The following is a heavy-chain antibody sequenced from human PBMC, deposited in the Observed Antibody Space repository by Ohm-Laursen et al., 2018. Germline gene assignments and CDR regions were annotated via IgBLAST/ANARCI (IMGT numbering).Heavy chain of an antibody. D-gene: IGHD2-15*01. Sequence: ASSVKVSCKASGYIFTSYDINWVRQATGQGLEWMGWMSPNSGTTGYAQKFQGRVTMTRNTSINTAYMELSSLRSEDTAVYYCARSESLVVVDDYWGQGTLVTVSS. CDR3: ARSESLVVVDDY. J-gene: IGHJ4*02. CDR1: GYIFTSYD. V-gene: IGHV1-8*01. CDR2: MSPNSGTT.